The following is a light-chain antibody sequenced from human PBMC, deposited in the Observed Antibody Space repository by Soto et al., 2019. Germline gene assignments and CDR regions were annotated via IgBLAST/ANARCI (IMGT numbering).Light chain of an antibody. J-gene: IGLJ2*01. CDR3: SSYTSSTVV. V-gene: IGLV2-14*01. Sequence: QSALTQPASVSGSPGQSITISCTGTSSDVGGYNSVSWYQQHPGKAPKLMIYDVSNRPSGVSNRFSGSKSGNTASLTISGLQAEDEADYYSSSYTSSTVVFGGGTKLTVL. CDR1: SSDVGGYNS. CDR2: DVS.